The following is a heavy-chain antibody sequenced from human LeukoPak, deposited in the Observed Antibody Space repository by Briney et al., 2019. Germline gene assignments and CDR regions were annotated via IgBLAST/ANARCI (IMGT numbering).Heavy chain of an antibody. CDR2: ISWNSGSI. CDR3: AKVGPRYYYYYYMDV. V-gene: IGHV3-9*03. CDR1: GFTFDDYA. Sequence: GGSLRLSCAASGFTFDDYAMHWVRQAPGKGLEWVSGISWNSGSIGYADSVKGRFTISRDNAKNSLYLQMNSLRAEDMALYYCAKVGPRYYYYYYMDVWGKGTTVTVSS. J-gene: IGHJ6*03.